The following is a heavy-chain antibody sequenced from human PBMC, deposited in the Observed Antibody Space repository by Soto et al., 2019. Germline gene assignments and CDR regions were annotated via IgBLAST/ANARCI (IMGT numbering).Heavy chain of an antibody. CDR2: IYYSGST. CDR3: ARTPGGWFDP. J-gene: IGHJ5*02. Sequence: SETLSLTCTVSGGSISSGDYYWGWIRQPPGKGLEWIGYIYYSGSTYYNPSLKSRVTISIDPSKNQFSLKLNSVTAADAAVYYCARTPGGWFDPWGRGTLVTVSS. V-gene: IGHV4-30-4*01. CDR1: GGSISSGDYY. D-gene: IGHD3-16*01.